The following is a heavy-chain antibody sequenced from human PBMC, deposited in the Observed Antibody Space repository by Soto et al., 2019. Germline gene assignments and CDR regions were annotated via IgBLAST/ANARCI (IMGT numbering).Heavy chain of an antibody. Sequence: ASVKVSCKASGYTFTSYGISWVRQAPGQGLEWMGWISAYNGNTNYAQKLQGRVTMTTDTSTSTAYMELRSLRSDDTAVYYCARVSSRIQLWLLLTQTEENWFDPWGQGTLVTVSS. CDR1: GYTFTSYG. CDR2: ISAYNGNT. CDR3: ARVSSRIQLWLLLTQTEENWFDP. J-gene: IGHJ5*02. D-gene: IGHD5-18*01. V-gene: IGHV1-18*01.